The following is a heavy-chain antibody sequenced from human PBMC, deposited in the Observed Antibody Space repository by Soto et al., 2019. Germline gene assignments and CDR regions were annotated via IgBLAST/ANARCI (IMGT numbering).Heavy chain of an antibody. Sequence: SETLSLTCAVYGGSFSGYYWSWIRQPPGKGLEWIGEINHSGSTNYNPSLKSRVTISVDTSKNQFSLKLSSVTAADTAVYYCARAREGIAVAGHWFDPWGQGTLVTVSS. CDR1: GGSFSGYY. V-gene: IGHV4-34*01. CDR3: ARAREGIAVAGHWFDP. D-gene: IGHD6-19*01. J-gene: IGHJ5*02. CDR2: INHSGST.